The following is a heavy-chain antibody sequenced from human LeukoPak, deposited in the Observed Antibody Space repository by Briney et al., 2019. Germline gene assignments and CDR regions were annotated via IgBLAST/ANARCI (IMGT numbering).Heavy chain of an antibody. D-gene: IGHD5-24*01. Sequence: ASVKVSCKASGGTFSSYTISWVRQAPGQGLEWMGWISAYNGNTNYAQKLQGRVTMTTDTSTSTAYMELRSLRSDDTAVYYCARWLQLVSNLFDYWGQGTLVTVSS. CDR1: GGTFSSYT. J-gene: IGHJ4*02. CDR3: ARWLQLVSNLFDY. CDR2: ISAYNGNT. V-gene: IGHV1-18*01.